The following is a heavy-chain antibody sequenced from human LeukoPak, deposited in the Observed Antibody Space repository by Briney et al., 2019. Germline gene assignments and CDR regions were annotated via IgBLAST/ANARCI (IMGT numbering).Heavy chain of an antibody. J-gene: IGHJ4*02. CDR2: IRYDGNVK. CDR3: AKGLYYYDSSGYYYGDY. CDR1: GFTFSTYG. Sequence: GGSLRLSCAASGFTFSTYGIHWVRQAPGKGLEWVAFIRYDGNVKYYADSVKGRFTISRDNSKNTLYLQMNSLRAEDTAVYYCAKGLYYYDSSGYYYGDYWGQGTLVTVSS. V-gene: IGHV3-30*02. D-gene: IGHD3-22*01.